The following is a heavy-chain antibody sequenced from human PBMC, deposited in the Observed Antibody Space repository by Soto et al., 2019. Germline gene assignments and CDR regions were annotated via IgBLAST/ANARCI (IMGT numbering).Heavy chain of an antibody. J-gene: IGHJ3*02. D-gene: IGHD4-17*01. V-gene: IGHV3-11*01. CDR2: ISSSGSTI. Sequence: LGLSCAASGFTFSDYYMSWIRQAPGKGLEWVSYISSSGSTIYYADSVKGRFTISRDNAKNSLYLQMNSLRAEDTAVYYCAREPTVTYHDAFDIWGQGTMVTVS. CDR3: AREPTVTYHDAFDI. CDR1: GFTFSDYY.